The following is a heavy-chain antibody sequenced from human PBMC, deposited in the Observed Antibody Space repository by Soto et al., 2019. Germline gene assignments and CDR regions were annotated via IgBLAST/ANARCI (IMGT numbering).Heavy chain of an antibody. D-gene: IGHD3-9*01. CDR3: AHTGYDILTGYSTPFDY. CDR1: GFSLSTSGVG. V-gene: IGHV2-5*02. CDR2: IYWDDDK. Sequence: SGPTLVKPTQTLTLTCTFSGFSLSTSGVGVGWIRQPPGKALEWLALIYWDDDKRYSPSLKSRLTITKDTSKNQVVLTMTNMDPVDTATYYCAHTGYDILTGYSTPFDYWGQGTLVTVSS. J-gene: IGHJ4*02.